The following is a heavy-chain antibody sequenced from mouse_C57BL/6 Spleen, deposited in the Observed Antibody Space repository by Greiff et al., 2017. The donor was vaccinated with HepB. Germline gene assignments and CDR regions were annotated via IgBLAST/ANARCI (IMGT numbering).Heavy chain of an antibody. D-gene: IGHD2-2*01. CDR2: IYPGDGDT. CDR3: AREWVTTLYYYAMDY. CDR1: GYAFSSSW. Sequence: QVQLQQSGPELVKPGASVKISCKASGYAFSSSWMNWVKQRPGKGLEWIGRIYPGDGDTNYNGKFKGKATLTADKSSSTAYMQLSSLTSEDSAVYFCAREWVTTLYYYAMDYWGQGTSVTVSS. J-gene: IGHJ4*01. V-gene: IGHV1-82*01.